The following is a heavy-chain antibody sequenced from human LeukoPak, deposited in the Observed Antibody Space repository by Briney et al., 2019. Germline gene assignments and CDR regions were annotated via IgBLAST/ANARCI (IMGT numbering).Heavy chain of an antibody. V-gene: IGHV1-8*01. CDR2: MNPNSGNT. D-gene: IGHD3-9*01. Sequence: ASVKVSCKASGYTFTSYDINWVRQATGQGLEWMGWMNPNSGNTGYAQKFQGRVTMTRNTSISTAYMELSSLRSEDTAVYYCARWGYDILTGPNWFDPWGQGTLVTVSS. CDR3: ARWGYDILTGPNWFDP. J-gene: IGHJ5*02. CDR1: GYTFTSYD.